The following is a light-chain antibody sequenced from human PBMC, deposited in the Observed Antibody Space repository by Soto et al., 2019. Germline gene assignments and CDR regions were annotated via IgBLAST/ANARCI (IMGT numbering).Light chain of an antibody. J-gene: IGLJ2*01. Sequence: QSVLTQPASVSGSPGQSITISCTGTSSDAGGYNYVSWYQQHPGKAPKIMIYDVSNRPSGVSNRFSGSKSGNTASLTISGLQAEDEADYYCSSYTASSSVVFGGGTKLTVL. CDR3: SSYTASSSVV. V-gene: IGLV2-14*01. CDR1: SSDAGGYNY. CDR2: DVS.